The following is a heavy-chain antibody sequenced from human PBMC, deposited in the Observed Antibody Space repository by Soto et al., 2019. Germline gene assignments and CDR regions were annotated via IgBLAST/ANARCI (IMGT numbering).Heavy chain of an antibody. CDR1: GFTFSDYY. Sequence: QVQLVESGGGLVKPGGSLRLSCAASGFTFSDYYMSWIRQAPGKGLEWVSYISSSGSTIYYADSVKGRFTISRDNAKNSLYLQMNSLRAEDTAVYYSARTMVRGVMTLQHYYYMDVWGKGTTVTVSS. CDR2: ISSSGSTI. CDR3: ARTMVRGVMTLQHYYYMDV. D-gene: IGHD3-10*01. J-gene: IGHJ6*03. V-gene: IGHV3-11*01.